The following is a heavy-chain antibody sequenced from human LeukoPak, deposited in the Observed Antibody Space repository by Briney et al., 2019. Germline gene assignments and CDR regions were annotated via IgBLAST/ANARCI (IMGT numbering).Heavy chain of an antibody. CDR2: IYPGDSDT. D-gene: IGHD3-16*01. Sequence: GESLKISCKISGYGLTNNWIGWVRQMPGKGLEWMGIIYPGDSDTRYSPSFQGQVTISADKSISTAYLQWSSLKASDTAMYYCARHYSDYVWGSPLNNAFDIWGQGTMVTVSS. CDR3: ARHYSDYVWGSPLNNAFDI. V-gene: IGHV5-51*01. J-gene: IGHJ3*02. CDR1: GYGLTNNW.